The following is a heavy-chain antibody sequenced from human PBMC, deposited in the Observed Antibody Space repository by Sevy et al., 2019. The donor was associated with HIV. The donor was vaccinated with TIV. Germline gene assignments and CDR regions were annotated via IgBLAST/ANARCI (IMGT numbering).Heavy chain of an antibody. J-gene: IGHJ4*02. Sequence: GGSLRLSCSTSGFTFRAYAISWVRQAPGKGLEWVGLIRNAPYGEATESGASVEGRFFLSRDDSKSVAYLQMNSLYTEDTAVYYCSRWGSDYIRDYWGQGTLVTVSS. CDR1: GFTFRAYA. D-gene: IGHD4-17*01. CDR3: SRWGSDYIRDY. V-gene: IGHV3-49*04. CDR2: IRNAPYGEAT.